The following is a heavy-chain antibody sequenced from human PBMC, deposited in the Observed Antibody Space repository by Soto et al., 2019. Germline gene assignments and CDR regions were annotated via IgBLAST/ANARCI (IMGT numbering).Heavy chain of an antibody. CDR3: ARLPHYYDSKPVGMDV. CDR1: GYSFTSYW. D-gene: IGHD3-22*01. Sequence: PGESLKISCKGSGYSFTSYWIGWVRQMPGKGLEWMGIIYPGDSDTRYSPPFQGQVTISADKSISTAYLQWSSLKASDTAMYYCARLPHYYDSKPVGMDVWGQGTTVTVSS. J-gene: IGHJ6*02. CDR2: IYPGDSDT. V-gene: IGHV5-51*01.